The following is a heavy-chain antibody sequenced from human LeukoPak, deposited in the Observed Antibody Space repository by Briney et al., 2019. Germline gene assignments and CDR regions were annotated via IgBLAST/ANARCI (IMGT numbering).Heavy chain of an antibody. CDR2: IIPIFGTA. D-gene: IGHD6-19*01. V-gene: IGHV1-69*05. J-gene: IGHJ6*03. CDR3: AREESGYSRGQGYYYYMDV. Sequence: SVKVSCKASGYTFTSYGISWVRQAPGQGLEWMGRIIPIFGTANYAQKFQGRVTITTDESTSTAYMELSSLRSEDTAVYYCAREESGYSRGQGYYYYMDVWGKGTTVTVSS. CDR1: GYTFTSYG.